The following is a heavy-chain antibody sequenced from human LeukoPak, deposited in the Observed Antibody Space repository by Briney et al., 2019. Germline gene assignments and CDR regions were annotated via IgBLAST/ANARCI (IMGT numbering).Heavy chain of an antibody. CDR3: TRRGYCGDDCYSGLDY. Sequence: GGSLKLSCAASGFSFSGSVMHWVRQPSGKGLEWVGRIRSKTNNDATAYAASVKGRFTLYRDDSKNMAYLQMNSLKTEDTAVYYCTRRGYCGDDCYSGLDYWGQGTLVTVSS. CDR1: GFSFSGSV. V-gene: IGHV3-73*01. CDR2: IRSKTNNDAT. J-gene: IGHJ4*02. D-gene: IGHD2-21*02.